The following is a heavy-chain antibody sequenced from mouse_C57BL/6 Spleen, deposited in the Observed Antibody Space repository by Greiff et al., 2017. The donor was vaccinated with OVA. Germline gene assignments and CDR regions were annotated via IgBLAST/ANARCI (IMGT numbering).Heavy chain of an antibody. CDR1: GYTFTSYW. CDR3: ARGSYYGSSPWFAY. Sequence: QVQLQQPGAELVKPGASVKMSCKASGYTFTSYWITWVKQRPGQGLEWLGDIYPGSGSTNYNEKFKSKATLTVDTSSSTAYMQLSSLTSEDSAVYYCARGSYYGSSPWFAYWGQGTLVTVSA. CDR2: IYPGSGST. J-gene: IGHJ3*01. D-gene: IGHD1-1*01. V-gene: IGHV1-55*01.